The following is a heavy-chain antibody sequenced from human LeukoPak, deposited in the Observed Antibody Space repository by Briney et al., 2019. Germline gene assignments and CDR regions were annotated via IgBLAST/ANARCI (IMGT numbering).Heavy chain of an antibody. V-gene: IGHV1-2*04. J-gene: IGHJ3*02. Sequence: ASVKVSCKASGYTFTGYYMHWVRQAPGQGLEWMGWINPNSGGTNYAQKFQGWVTMTRDTSISTAYMELSRLRSDDTAVYYCAIFSGYCSGGSCYLNAFDIWGQGTMVTVSS. CDR2: INPNSGGT. CDR3: AIFSGYCSGGSCYLNAFDI. D-gene: IGHD2-15*01. CDR1: GYTFTGYY.